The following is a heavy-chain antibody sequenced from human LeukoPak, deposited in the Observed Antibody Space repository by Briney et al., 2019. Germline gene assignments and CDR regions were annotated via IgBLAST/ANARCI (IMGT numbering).Heavy chain of an antibody. Sequence: PSETLSLTCTVSGGSISSYYWSWLRQSPGKGREWLGHIYYSGSTNYNPSLKSRVTISVDTSKNQFSLKLSSVTAADTAVYYCARGNYVWGSYRYYAFDIWGQGTMVTVSS. CDR3: ARGNYVWGSYRYYAFDI. D-gene: IGHD3-16*02. CDR2: IYYSGST. V-gene: IGHV4-59*01. CDR1: GGSISSYY. J-gene: IGHJ3*02.